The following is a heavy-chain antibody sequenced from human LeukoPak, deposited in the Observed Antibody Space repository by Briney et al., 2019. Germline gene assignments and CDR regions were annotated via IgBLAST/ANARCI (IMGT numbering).Heavy chain of an antibody. D-gene: IGHD6-6*01. CDR1: GGSISSYY. Sequence: SETLSLTCTVSGGSISSYYWSWIRQPPGKGLEWIGYIYYSGSTNYNPSLKSRVTISVDTSKNQFSLKLSSVTAADTAVYYCAALEYSSSRGVDYWGQGTLVTVSS. CDR3: AALEYSSSRGVDY. V-gene: IGHV4-59*01. CDR2: IYYSGST. J-gene: IGHJ4*02.